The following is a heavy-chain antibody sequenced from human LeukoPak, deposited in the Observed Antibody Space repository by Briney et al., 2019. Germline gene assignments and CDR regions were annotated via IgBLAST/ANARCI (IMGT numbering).Heavy chain of an antibody. D-gene: IGHD3-10*01. CDR3: ARGRITMVRGENYYGMDV. J-gene: IGHJ6*02. CDR1: GYTFTSYD. V-gene: IGHV1-8*01. Sequence: ASVKVSCKASGYTFTSYDINWVRQATGQGLEWMGWMNPNSGNTGYAQKFQGRVTMTRNTSISTAYMELSSLRSEDTAVYYCARGRITMVRGENYYGMDVWGQGTTVTVS. CDR2: MNPNSGNT.